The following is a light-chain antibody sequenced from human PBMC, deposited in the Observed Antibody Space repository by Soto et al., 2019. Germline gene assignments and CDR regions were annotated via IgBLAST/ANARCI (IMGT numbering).Light chain of an antibody. J-gene: IGKJ5*01. Sequence: EIIFTQSPTTLSLSPRARATLSCRASQSVSSYLAWYQQKPGQAPRLLIYDASNRATGIPARFSGSGSGTDFTLTISSLEPEDFAVYYCQQRSNWPPITFGQGTRLEI. CDR2: DAS. V-gene: IGKV3-11*01. CDR3: QQRSNWPPIT. CDR1: QSVSSY.